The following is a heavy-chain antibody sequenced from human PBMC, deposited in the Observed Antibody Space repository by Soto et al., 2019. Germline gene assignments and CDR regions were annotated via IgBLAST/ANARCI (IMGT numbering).Heavy chain of an antibody. Sequence: GGSLRLSCAASGFTFSSYGMHWVRQAPGKGLEWVAVISYDGSNKYYADSVKGRFTISRDNSKNTLYLQMNSLRAEDTAVYYCAKANVILTLRAFYYYYMDVWGKGTTVTVSS. CDR2: ISYDGSNK. V-gene: IGHV3-30*18. J-gene: IGHJ6*03. CDR1: GFTFSSYG. D-gene: IGHD4-17*01. CDR3: AKANVILTLRAFYYYYMDV.